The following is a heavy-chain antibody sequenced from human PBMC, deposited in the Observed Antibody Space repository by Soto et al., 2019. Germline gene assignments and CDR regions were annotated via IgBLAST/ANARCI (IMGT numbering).Heavy chain of an antibody. CDR2: IYYSGST. Sequence: QVRLEASGPGLVKPSETLSLICSVSGGSVNNADYFWSWIRHYPENGLEWIGSIYYSGSTRYNPSFNPRVTLSIDTSKNHFSLRLNSVTVADTAVYFCARDADYGGSRGGMDVWGRGTTVTVSS. V-gene: IGHV4-31*03. CDR3: ARDADYGGSRGGMDV. D-gene: IGHD4-17*01. J-gene: IGHJ6*02. CDR1: GGSVNNADYF.